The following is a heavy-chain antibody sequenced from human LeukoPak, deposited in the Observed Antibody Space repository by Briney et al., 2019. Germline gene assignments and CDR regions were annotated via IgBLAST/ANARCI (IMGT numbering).Heavy chain of an antibody. CDR3: ARDVSVGATDY. Sequence: GGSLRLSCAASGFTFSSYSMNWVRQAPGKGLERVSYISSSSSTIYYADSVKGRFTISRDNAKNSLYLQMNSLRAEDTAVYYCARDVSVGATDYWGQGTLVTVSS. V-gene: IGHV3-48*01. D-gene: IGHD1-26*01. J-gene: IGHJ4*02. CDR2: ISSSSSTI. CDR1: GFTFSSYS.